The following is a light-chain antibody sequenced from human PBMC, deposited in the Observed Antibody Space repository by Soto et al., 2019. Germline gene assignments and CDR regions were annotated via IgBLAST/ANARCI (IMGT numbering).Light chain of an antibody. CDR1: QSISSY. J-gene: IGKJ1*01. CDR3: QQSYSNLWT. V-gene: IGKV1-39*01. Sequence: DLQMTQSPSCLSASVGDRVTITGRASQSISSYLTWYQQKPGQAPKLLIYAASSLQSGVPSRLSGSGYGTDLTITISSMKHEDFETYYCQQSYSNLWTFGQGTQVDIK. CDR2: AAS.